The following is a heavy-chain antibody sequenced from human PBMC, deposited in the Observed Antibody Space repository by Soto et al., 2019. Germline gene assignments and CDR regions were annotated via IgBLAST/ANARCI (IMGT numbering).Heavy chain of an antibody. CDR1: GFTFSSYW. CDR3: ARAPHDFYCGMDV. Sequence: GGSLRLSCAASGFTFSSYWMHWVRQAPGKGLVWVSRINSDGSSTSYADSVKGRFTISRDNAKNTLYLQMNSLRAEDTAVYYCARAPHDFYCGMDVWGQGTTVTVSS. D-gene: IGHD3-3*01. CDR2: INSDGSST. J-gene: IGHJ6*02. V-gene: IGHV3-74*01.